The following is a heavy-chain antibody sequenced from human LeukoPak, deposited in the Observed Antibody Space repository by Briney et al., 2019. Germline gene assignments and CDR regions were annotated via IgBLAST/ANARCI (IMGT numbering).Heavy chain of an antibody. CDR1: GGSIGSSSYY. CDR3: ARGRGGRPRIDTVYCSSTSCLKMYYYGMDV. Sequence: SETLSLTCTVSGGSIGSSSYYWGWIRQPPGEGLEWIGSIYYSGNTYYNPSLKSRVTISVDTSKNQFSLKLSSVTAADTAVYYCARGRGGRPRIDTVYCSSTSCLKMYYYGMDVWGQGTTVTVSS. D-gene: IGHD2-2*01. V-gene: IGHV4-39*01. CDR2: IYYSGNT. J-gene: IGHJ6*02.